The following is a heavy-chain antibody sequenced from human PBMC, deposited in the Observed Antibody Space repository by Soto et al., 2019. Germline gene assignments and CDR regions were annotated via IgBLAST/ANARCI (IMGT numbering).Heavy chain of an antibody. CDR3: ARDQTTGDWFDA. CDR1: GFDFSNYW. CDR2: INGDGSDI. J-gene: IGHJ5*02. D-gene: IGHD4-17*01. V-gene: IGHV3-74*03. Sequence: PGGSLRLSCGASGFDFSNYWMHWVRQAPGKGLVWVSRINGDGSDIKYADSVKGRFTISRDNAKNTVYLQMNSLRADDTAVYYCARDQTTGDWFDAWGKGALVTVSS.